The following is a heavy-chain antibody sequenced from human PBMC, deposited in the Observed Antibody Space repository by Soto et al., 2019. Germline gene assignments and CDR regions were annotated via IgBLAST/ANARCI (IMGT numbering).Heavy chain of an antibody. D-gene: IGHD2-8*02. CDR2: INHSGST. CDR1: GGSFSGYY. CDR3: ARDKITGLFDY. V-gene: IGHV4-34*01. Sequence: QVQLQQWGAGLLKPSETLSLTCAVYGGSFSGYYWTWIRLPPGTGLGWMGEINHSGSTNYNPSLKSRVTISVDTAKNQFSLKLTSVTAADTAVYYCARDKITGLFDYWGQGTLVTVSS. J-gene: IGHJ4*02.